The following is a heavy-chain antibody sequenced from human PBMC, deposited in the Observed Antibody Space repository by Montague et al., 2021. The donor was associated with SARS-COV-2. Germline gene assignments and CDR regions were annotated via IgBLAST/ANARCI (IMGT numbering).Heavy chain of an antibody. CDR3: AREGALDWLDP. CDR2: ISSIATTI. Sequence: SLRLSCAASGFNFRTSEMNWVRQAPGKGLEWISYISSIATTIYYADSVKGRFTVSRDNARTLLYLQMDSLRADDTAVYFCAREGALDWLDPWGQGTQVTVSS. CDR1: GFNFRTSE. J-gene: IGHJ5*02. V-gene: IGHV3-48*03. D-gene: IGHD3-16*01.